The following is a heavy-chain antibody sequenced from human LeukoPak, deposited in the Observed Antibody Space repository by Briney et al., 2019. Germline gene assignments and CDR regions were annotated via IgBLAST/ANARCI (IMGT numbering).Heavy chain of an antibody. V-gene: IGHV1-2*02. D-gene: IGHD3-9*01. CDR1: GYTFTGYY. J-gene: IGHJ4*02. Sequence: ASVKVSCKASGYTFTGYYIHRVRQAPGQGLEWMGWINPNSGGTNYAQKFQGRVTMTRDTSISTAYMELSRLRSDDTAVYYCGIRYFDWLLYPDYWGQGTLVTVSS. CDR3: GIRYFDWLLYPDY. CDR2: INPNSGGT.